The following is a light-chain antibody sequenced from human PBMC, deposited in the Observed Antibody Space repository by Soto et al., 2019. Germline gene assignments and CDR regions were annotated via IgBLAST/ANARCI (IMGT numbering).Light chain of an antibody. CDR3: QQYGSSPLT. Sequence: EIVLTQSPDTLSLSPGERATLSCRASQSVSSSFLAWYQQKPGQAPRLLIYDASSRATGIPDRFSASGSGTDFTLTISRLEPEDFAVYYCQQYGSSPLTFGGGTKVEIK. J-gene: IGKJ4*01. V-gene: IGKV3-20*01. CDR2: DAS. CDR1: QSVSSSF.